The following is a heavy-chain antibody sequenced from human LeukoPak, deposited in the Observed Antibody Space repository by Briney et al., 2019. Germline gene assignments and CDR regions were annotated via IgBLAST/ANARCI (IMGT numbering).Heavy chain of an antibody. J-gene: IGHJ4*02. CDR1: GDSVSSSSAV. CDR3: TGTTDYSSFLAF. V-gene: IGHV6-1*01. D-gene: IGHD4-11*01. CDR2: TYYRSKWHN. Sequence: SQTLSLTCAVSGDSVSSSSAVWNWIRQSPSRGLEWLGRTYYRSKWHNEYAESVKSRISITSDTSKNQFSLQLNSVTPEDTAEYFCTGTTDYSSFLAFWGQGTLVTVSS.